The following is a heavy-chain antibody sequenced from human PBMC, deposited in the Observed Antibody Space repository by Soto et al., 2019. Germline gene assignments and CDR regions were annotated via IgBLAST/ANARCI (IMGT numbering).Heavy chain of an antibody. CDR2: IIPILGIA. J-gene: IGHJ4*02. D-gene: IGHD6-13*01. CDR1: GGTFSSYT. V-gene: IGHV1-69*02. CDR3: ARAWGILVNFDY. Sequence: SVKVSCKASGGTFSSYTISWVRQAPGQGLEWMGRIIPILGIANYAQKFQGRVTITADKSTSTAYMELSSLRSEDTAVYYCARAWGILVNFDYWGQGTLVTVSS.